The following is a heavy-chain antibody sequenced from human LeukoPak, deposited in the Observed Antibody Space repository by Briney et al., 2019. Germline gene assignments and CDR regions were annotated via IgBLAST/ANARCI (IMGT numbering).Heavy chain of an antibody. J-gene: IGHJ3*02. CDR2: INWNGDST. V-gene: IGHV3-20*04. CDR1: GFNFDDYG. CDR3: AKDSSGYYDGAFDI. Sequence: GGSLRLSCAASGFNFDDYGMSWVRQAPGKGLEWVSGINWNGDSTGYADSVKGRLTISRGNAKNSLFLQMNSLRAEDTALYYCAKDSSGYYDGAFDIWGQGTMVTVSS. D-gene: IGHD3-22*01.